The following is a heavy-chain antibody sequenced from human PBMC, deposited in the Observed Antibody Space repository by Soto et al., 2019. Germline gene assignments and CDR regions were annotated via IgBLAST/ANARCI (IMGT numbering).Heavy chain of an antibody. J-gene: IGHJ4*02. D-gene: IGHD6-25*01. V-gene: IGHV3-23*01. CDR2: VSGSGSTT. Sequence: EVQLLESGGGLVQPGGSLRLSCAASGFTFSSYAMSWVRQAPAKGLEWVSAVSGSGSTTYSAGSVRGRFTISRDNSKNTLLLQMNSLRAEDTAVYYCAQFFAETGGSSVWPWSFHCWGQGTLVTVS. CDR1: GFTFSSYA. CDR3: AQFFAETGGSSVWPWSFHC.